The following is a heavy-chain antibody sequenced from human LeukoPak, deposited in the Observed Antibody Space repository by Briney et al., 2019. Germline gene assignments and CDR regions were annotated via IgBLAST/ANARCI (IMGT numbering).Heavy chain of an antibody. CDR1: GFTFSSYA. Sequence: PGGSLRLSCAASGFTFSSYAMHWVRQAPGKGLEWVAVISYDGSNKYYADSVKGRFTISRDNSKNTLYLQMSSLRAEDTAVYYCARDVTLYGLQPWGQGTLVTVSS. CDR2: ISYDGSNK. D-gene: IGHD4-17*01. CDR3: ARDVTLYGLQP. V-gene: IGHV3-30*04. J-gene: IGHJ5*02.